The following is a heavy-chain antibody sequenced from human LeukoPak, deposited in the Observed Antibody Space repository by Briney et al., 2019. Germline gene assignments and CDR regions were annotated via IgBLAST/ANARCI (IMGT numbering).Heavy chain of an antibody. Sequence: SQTLSLTCAISGDSVSSNSAAWNWIRQSPSRGLEWLGRTYYRSKWYNDYAVSVKSRITINPDTSKNQFSLQLNSVTPEDTAVYYCARAMIAILTGISGNNWFDPWGQGTLVTVSS. CDR3: ARAMIAILTGISGNNWFDP. V-gene: IGHV6-1*01. CDR2: TYYRSKWYN. D-gene: IGHD3-9*01. J-gene: IGHJ5*02. CDR1: GDSVSSNSAA.